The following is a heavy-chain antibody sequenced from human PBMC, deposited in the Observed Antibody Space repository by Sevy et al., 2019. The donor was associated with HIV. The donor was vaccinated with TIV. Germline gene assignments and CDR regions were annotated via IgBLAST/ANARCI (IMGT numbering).Heavy chain of an antibody. J-gene: IGHJ3*02. CDR1: GFSFSDYW. V-gene: IGHV3-7*03. Sequence: GGSLRLSCAGSGFSFSDYWMTSVRQAPGQGLEWVANIKEDGSEKYDVDSVKGRFNISRDNAENSLYREMHSLRVEDTAVYYCARDRASGYCSGGRCYGTLGDAFDIWGQGTMVTVSS. CDR3: ARDRASGYCSGGRCYGTLGDAFDI. D-gene: IGHD2-15*01. CDR2: IKEDGSEK.